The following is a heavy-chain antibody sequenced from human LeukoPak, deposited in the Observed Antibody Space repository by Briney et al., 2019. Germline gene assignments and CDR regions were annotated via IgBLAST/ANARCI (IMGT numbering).Heavy chain of an antibody. J-gene: IGHJ6*03. Sequence: SETQSLTCTVSGGSISSHYWSWIRQPPGKGLEWIGYIYYSGSTNYNPSLKSRVTISVDTSKNQFSLKLSSVTAADTAVYYCARLRGRNYMDVWGKGTTVTVSS. CDR2: IYYSGST. V-gene: IGHV4-59*11. D-gene: IGHD3-10*01. CDR1: GGSISSHY. CDR3: ARLRGRNYMDV.